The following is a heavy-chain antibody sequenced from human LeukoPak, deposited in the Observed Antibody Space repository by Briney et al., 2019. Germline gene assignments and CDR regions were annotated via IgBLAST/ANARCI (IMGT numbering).Heavy chain of an antibody. D-gene: IGHD3-22*01. V-gene: IGHV4-34*01. Sequence: KPSETLSLTCAVYGGSFSGYYWSWIRQPPGKGLEWIGEINHSGSTNYNPSLKSRVTISVDTSKNQFSLKLSSVTAADTAVYYCASLNYDRGDVYFDYWGQGTLVTVSS. CDR3: ASLNYDRGDVYFDY. CDR2: INHSGST. J-gene: IGHJ4*02. CDR1: GGSFSGYY.